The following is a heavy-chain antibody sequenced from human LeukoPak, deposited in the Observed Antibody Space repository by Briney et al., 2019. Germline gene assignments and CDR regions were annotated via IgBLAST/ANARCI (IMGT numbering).Heavy chain of an antibody. V-gene: IGHV4-61*02. CDR3: ARGGDDSSGQPLDY. Sequence: PSETLSLTCTVSGGSISSGSYYWSWIRQPAGKGLEWIGRIYTSGSTNYNPSLKSRVTISVDTSKNQFSLKLSSVTAADTAVYYCARGGDDSSGQPLDYWGQGTLVTVSS. J-gene: IGHJ4*02. CDR2: IYTSGST. D-gene: IGHD3-22*01. CDR1: GGSISSGSYY.